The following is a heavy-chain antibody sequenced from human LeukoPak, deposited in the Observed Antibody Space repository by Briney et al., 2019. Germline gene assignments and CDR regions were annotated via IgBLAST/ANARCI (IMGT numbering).Heavy chain of an antibody. Sequence: ASVKVSCKASGYTFTSYGISWVRQAPGRGLEWMGWISAYNGNTNYAQKLQGRVTMTTDTSTSTAYMELRSLRSDDTAVYYCARRGYDFWTPVDDAFDIWGQGTMVTVSS. V-gene: IGHV1-18*01. CDR3: ARRGYDFWTPVDDAFDI. CDR1: GYTFTSYG. CDR2: ISAYNGNT. D-gene: IGHD3-3*01. J-gene: IGHJ3*02.